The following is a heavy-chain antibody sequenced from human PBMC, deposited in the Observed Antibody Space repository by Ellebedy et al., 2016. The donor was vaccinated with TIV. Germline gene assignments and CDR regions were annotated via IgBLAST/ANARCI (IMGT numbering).Heavy chain of an antibody. V-gene: IGHV3-66*01. CDR1: GFTVSSNY. Sequence: PGGSLRLSCAASGFTVSSNYMSRVRQAPGKGLEWVSVIYSGGSTYYADSVKGRFTISRDNSKNTLYLQMNSLRAEDTAVYYCARDGYSGSYYYFDYWGQGTLVTVSS. CDR2: IYSGGST. J-gene: IGHJ4*02. CDR3: ARDGYSGSYYYFDY. D-gene: IGHD1-26*01.